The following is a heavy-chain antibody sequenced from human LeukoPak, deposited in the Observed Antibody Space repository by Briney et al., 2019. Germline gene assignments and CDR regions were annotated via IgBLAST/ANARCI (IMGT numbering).Heavy chain of an antibody. V-gene: IGHV4-61*02. D-gene: IGHD3-22*01. J-gene: IGHJ6*03. Sequence: SQTLSLTCTVSGGSISSGSYYWSWIRQPAGKGLEWIGRIYISGSTNYNPSLKSRVTISVDTSKNQFSLKLSSVTAADTAVYYCARTYYYDSSGYYRHYYYYMDVWGKGTTVTISS. CDR2: IYISGST. CDR3: ARTYYYDSSGYYRHYYYYMDV. CDR1: GGSISSGSYY.